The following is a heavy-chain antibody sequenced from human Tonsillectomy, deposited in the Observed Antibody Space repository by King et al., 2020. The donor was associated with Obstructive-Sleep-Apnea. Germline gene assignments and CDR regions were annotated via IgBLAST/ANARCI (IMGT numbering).Heavy chain of an antibody. J-gene: IGHJ5*02. CDR3: ARSWGYSSSTNWFDP. CDR2: IFLNDEK. Sequence: VTLKESGPVLVKPTETLTLTCTVSGFSLSNARMGVSWIRQPPGKALEWLAHIFLNDEKSYSTSLKSRLTHSKDTSKSQVVLTMTNMDPLDTATYYRARSWGYSSSTNWFDPWGQGTLVTVSS. CDR1: GFSLSNARMG. V-gene: IGHV2-26*01. D-gene: IGHD6-13*01.